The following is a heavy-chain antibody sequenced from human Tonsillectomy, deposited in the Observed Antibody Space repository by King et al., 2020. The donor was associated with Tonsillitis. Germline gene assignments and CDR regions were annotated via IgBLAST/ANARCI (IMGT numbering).Heavy chain of an antibody. J-gene: IGHJ4*02. CDR1: GGTFSSYA. CDR3: ARNNWNYPPPDY. V-gene: IGHV1-69*01. Sequence: QLVQSGAEVKKPGSSVKVSCKASGGTFSSYAISWVRQAPGQGLEWMGGIIPIFVTANYAQKFQGRVTITADESTSTAYMELSSLRSEDTSVYYCARNNWNYPPPDYWGQGTLVTVSS. D-gene: IGHD1-7*01. CDR2: IIPIFVTA.